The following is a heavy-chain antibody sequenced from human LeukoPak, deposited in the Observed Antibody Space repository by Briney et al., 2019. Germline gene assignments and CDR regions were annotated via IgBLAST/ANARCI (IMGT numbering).Heavy chain of an antibody. CDR1: GGSFSGYY. D-gene: IGHD2/OR15-2a*01. CDR3: ASSSDYYAFDF. Sequence: SETLSLTCAVYGGSFSGYYWSWIRQPPGKGLEWIGEINHSGSTNYNPSLKSRVTISLDTSKNQFSLKLSSVTAADTAVYYCASSSDYYAFDFWGQGTMVTVSS. V-gene: IGHV4-34*01. J-gene: IGHJ3*01. CDR2: INHSGST.